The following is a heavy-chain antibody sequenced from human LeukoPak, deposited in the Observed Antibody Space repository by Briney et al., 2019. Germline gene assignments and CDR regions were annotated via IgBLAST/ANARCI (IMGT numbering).Heavy chain of an antibody. D-gene: IGHD6-13*01. CDR1: GGSFNGYY. J-gene: IGHJ3*02. CDR3: ARRSLPYSSSWYGRAFDI. Sequence: PSETLSLTCAVYGGSFNGYYWTWIRQPPGKGLEWIGEINHSGSTNYNPSLKSRVTISVDTSKNQFSLKLSSVTAADTAVYYCARRSLPYSSSWYGRAFDIWGQGTMVTVSS. V-gene: IGHV4-34*01. CDR2: INHSGST.